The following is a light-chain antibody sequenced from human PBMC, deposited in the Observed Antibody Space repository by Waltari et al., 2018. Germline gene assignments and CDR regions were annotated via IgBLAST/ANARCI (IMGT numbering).Light chain of an antibody. CDR3: QSYDSSLSGSV. V-gene: IGLV1-40*01. CDR2: GNS. J-gene: IGLJ2*01. Sequence: YQLLSGTAPKLVSYGNSNRPSGVPDRFSGAKSGTSASLAITGRQAEDEAGYYCQSYDSSLSGSVFGGGTKLTVL.